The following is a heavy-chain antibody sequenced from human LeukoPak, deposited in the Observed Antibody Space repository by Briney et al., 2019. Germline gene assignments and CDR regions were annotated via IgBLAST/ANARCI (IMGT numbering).Heavy chain of an antibody. CDR3: AKRPRVGYDSSLSDY. V-gene: IGHV3-21*04. CDR1: GFIFSHYN. Sequence: TTGGSLRLSCAASGFIFSHYNIDWVRQAPGKGLEWVSSISSSNSYIYYADSVKGRFTISRDNARNSLYLQMNSLRADDTALYYCAKRPRVGYDSSLSDYWGQGTLVTVSS. CDR2: ISSSNSYI. D-gene: IGHD3-22*01. J-gene: IGHJ4*02.